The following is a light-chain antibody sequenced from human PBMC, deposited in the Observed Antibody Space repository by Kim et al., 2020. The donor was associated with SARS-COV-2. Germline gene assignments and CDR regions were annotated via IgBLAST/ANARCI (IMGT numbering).Light chain of an antibody. V-gene: IGKV3-20*01. Sequence: PGERATLSCRASQSLTSSSVAWYQQSPGQPPRLIMFRASTRASGIPDRFSGTGSGTDFTLTISRLEPEDFAVYYCQQYATSVRTFGQGTKVDIK. CDR2: RAS. J-gene: IGKJ1*01. CDR1: QSLTSSS. CDR3: QQYATSVRT.